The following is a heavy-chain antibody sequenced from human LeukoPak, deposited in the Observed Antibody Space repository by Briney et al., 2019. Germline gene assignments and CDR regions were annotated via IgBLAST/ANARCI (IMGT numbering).Heavy chain of an antibody. CDR1: GFIVRNYY. V-gene: IGHV3-53*01. D-gene: IGHD1-26*01. CDR2: IYSGGST. CDR3: ARRRYSGSSQHFDY. J-gene: IGHJ4*02. Sequence: GGSLRLSCAASGFIVRNYYLSWARQAPGKGLEWVSVIYSGGSTYYADSVEGRFTISRDNAKNSLYLQMNSLRAEDTAVYYCARRRYSGSSQHFDYWGQGTLVTVSS.